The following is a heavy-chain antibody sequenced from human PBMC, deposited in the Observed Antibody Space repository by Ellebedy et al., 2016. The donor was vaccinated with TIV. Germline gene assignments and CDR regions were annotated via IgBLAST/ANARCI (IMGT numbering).Heavy chain of an antibody. J-gene: IGHJ6*02. CDR2: FYSSGST. D-gene: IGHD3-3*01. CDR3: AREISYYYGRNV. CDR1: GGSISSGDYY. V-gene: IGHV4-30-4*01. Sequence: MPSETLSLTCTVSGGSISSGDYYWSWLRQPPGKGLEWIGYFYSSGSTYYNPPLNSRVTISVDTSKYQFSLKLSSVTAADTAVFYWAREISYYYGRNVWGQGTTVTVSS.